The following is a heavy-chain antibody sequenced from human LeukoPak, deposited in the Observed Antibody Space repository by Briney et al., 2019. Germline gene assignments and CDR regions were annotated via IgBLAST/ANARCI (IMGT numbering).Heavy chain of an antibody. V-gene: IGHV4-39*07. CDR2: FYNSGST. CDR1: GGSISSSTYY. J-gene: IGHJ4*02. CDR3: ARGDSSSWYYFDY. D-gene: IGHD6-13*01. Sequence: PETLSLTCTVSGGSISSSTYYWGWIRQPPGKGLEWIGSFYNSGSTYYNPSLKSRVTISVDESKNQFSLKLSSVTTADTAVYYCARGDSSSWYYFDYWGQGTLVTVSS.